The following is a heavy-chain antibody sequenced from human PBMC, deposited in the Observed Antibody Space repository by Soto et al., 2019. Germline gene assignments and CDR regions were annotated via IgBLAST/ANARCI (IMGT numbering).Heavy chain of an antibody. J-gene: IGHJ5*02. CDR3: ARGDRSSGSFSDWFDP. V-gene: IGHV4-30-2*01. Sequence: SEPLSLTCAVSGGSVTIDRYSWSWIRQPRGKGPEWIGYISQSGKTYYKPSLKSRATISVDRSKNQFSLTLTSVTAADTAVYYCARGDRSSGSFSDWFDPWGQGILVTVSS. CDR1: GGSVTIDRYS. D-gene: IGHD1-26*01. CDR2: ISQSGKT.